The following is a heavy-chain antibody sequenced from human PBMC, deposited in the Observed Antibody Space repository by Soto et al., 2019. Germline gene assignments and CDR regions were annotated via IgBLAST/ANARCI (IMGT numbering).Heavy chain of an antibody. CDR3: ARSQRGRTAFTFDY. Sequence: SETLSLTCAVSGDSVSNDNYYWSWIRQHPGKGLEWIGYIYYSGTTNYNSYLKSRLSLSVDMSKNQFSLKLASVTAADTAVYFCARSQRGRTAFTFDYWGQGALVTVSS. CDR1: GDSVSNDNYY. D-gene: IGHD3-16*01. J-gene: IGHJ4*02. V-gene: IGHV4-61*01. CDR2: IYYSGTT.